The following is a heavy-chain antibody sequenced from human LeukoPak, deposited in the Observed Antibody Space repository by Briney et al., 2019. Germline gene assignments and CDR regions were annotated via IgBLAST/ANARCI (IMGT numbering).Heavy chain of an antibody. D-gene: IGHD3-22*01. J-gene: IGHJ5*02. Sequence: SETLSLTCTVSGGSISGYYWSWIRQPPGKGLEWIGYIYYSGSTNYNPSLKSRVTISVDTSKNQFSLKLSSVTAADTAVYYCARDPGYYYDSSGYYTNWFDPWGQGTLVTVSS. CDR2: IYYSGST. V-gene: IGHV4-59*01. CDR1: GGSISGYY. CDR3: ARDPGYYYDSSGYYTNWFDP.